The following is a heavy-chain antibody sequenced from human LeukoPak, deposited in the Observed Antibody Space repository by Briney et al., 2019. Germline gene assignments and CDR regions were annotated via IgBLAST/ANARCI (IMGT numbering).Heavy chain of an antibody. CDR1: GYTFTSYD. CDR3: ARGVSPSRITMIVAAYYYYGMDV. Sequence: SVKVSCKASGYTFTSYDINWVRQAPGQGLEWMGGIIPIFGTANYAQKFQGRVTITADESTSTAYMELSSLRSEDTAVYYCARGVSPSRITMIVAAYYYYGMDVWGQGTTVTVSS. J-gene: IGHJ6*02. CDR2: IIPIFGTA. D-gene: IGHD3-22*01. V-gene: IGHV1-69*13.